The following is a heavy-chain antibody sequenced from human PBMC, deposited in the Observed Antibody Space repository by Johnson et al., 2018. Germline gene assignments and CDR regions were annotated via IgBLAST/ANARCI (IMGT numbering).Heavy chain of an antibody. D-gene: IGHD6-19*01. J-gene: IGHJ4*02. Sequence: VQLQESGGGLVKPGGSLRLSCAASGFTFTNAWMNWVRQAPGKGLEWVSSISRGRDHIHFADSAKGPSTISRDNAKNSLYLQMNSLRVEDTAVYSCARVRPTEAGYFDYWGQGILVTVSS. CDR3: ARVRPTEAGYFDY. V-gene: IGHV3-21*04. CDR2: ISRGRDHI. CDR1: GFTFTNAW.